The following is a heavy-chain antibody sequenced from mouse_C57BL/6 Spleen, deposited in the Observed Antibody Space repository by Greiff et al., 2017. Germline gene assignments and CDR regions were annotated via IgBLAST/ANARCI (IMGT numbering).Heavy chain of an antibody. V-gene: IGHV1-15*01. J-gene: IGHJ4*01. CDR3: TRDYYGSHAMDY. D-gene: IGHD1-1*01. CDR2: IDPETGGT. CDR1: GYTFTDYE. Sequence: QVHVKQSGAELVRPGASVTLSCKASGYTFTDYEMHWVKQTPVHGLEWIGAIDPETGGTAYNQKFKGKAILTADKSSSTAYMELRSLTSEDSAVYYCTRDYYGSHAMDYWGQGTSVTVSS.